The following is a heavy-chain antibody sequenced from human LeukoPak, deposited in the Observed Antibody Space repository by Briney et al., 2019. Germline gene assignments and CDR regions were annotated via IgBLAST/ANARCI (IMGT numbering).Heavy chain of an antibody. J-gene: IGHJ5*02. CDR3: ARLGQVVVVAASGYWFDP. Sequence: NPSETLSLTCSISGGSFSSGYYCWGWVRQPPGKGLEWIGTLCYSGNIYYNPSLKSPVTISIDTSKNQFFLKLSSVTAADTAVYYCARLGQVVVVAASGYWFDPWGQGTLVTVSS. D-gene: IGHD2-15*01. CDR2: LCYSGNI. V-gene: IGHV4-39*07. CDR1: GGSFSSGYYC.